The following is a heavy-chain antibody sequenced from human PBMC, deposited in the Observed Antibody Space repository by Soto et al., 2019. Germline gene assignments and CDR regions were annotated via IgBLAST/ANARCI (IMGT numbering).Heavy chain of an antibody. CDR3: ARSPYRGNSVRYYYYWGMDL. CDR1: GFTFNNYA. D-gene: IGHD2-21*02. V-gene: IGHV3-30-3*01. CDR2: ISYDGGSN. Sequence: QVQLLESGGGVVQPGGSLKLSCAASGFTFNNYAFHWVRQAPGKGLEWVAVISYDGGSNYYADSLKGRFSISRDNSNNTVNLQMNSLRTADTAVFYGARSPYRGNSVRYYYYWGMDLWGQGTTVTVSS. J-gene: IGHJ6*02.